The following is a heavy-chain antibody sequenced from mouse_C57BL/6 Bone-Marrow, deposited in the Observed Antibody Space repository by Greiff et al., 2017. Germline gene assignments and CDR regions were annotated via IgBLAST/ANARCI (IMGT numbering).Heavy chain of an antibody. CDR2: INPSTGGT. Sequence: EVQLQQSGPELVKPGASVKISCKASGYSFTGYYMNWVKQSPEKSLEWIGEINPSTGGTTYTQKFKAKATLTVDKSSSTAYMQLKGLTSEDSAVXYCARGRFAYWGQGTLVTVSA. V-gene: IGHV1-42*01. J-gene: IGHJ3*01. CDR1: GYSFTGYY. CDR3: ARGRFAY.